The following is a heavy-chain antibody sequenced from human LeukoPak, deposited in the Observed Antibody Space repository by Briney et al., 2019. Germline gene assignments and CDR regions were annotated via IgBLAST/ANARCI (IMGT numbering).Heavy chain of an antibody. CDR3: AREPPYSQWQNVHPHPGMDV. CDR2: INHSGST. CDR1: GGSFSGYY. Sequence: SETLSLTCAVYGGSFSGYYWSWIRQPPGKGLEWIGEINHSGSTNYNPSLKSRVTISVDTSKNQFSLKLSSVTAADTAVYYCAREPPYSQWQNVHPHPGMDVWGQGTTVTFSS. D-gene: IGHD2-21*01. V-gene: IGHV4-34*01. J-gene: IGHJ6*02.